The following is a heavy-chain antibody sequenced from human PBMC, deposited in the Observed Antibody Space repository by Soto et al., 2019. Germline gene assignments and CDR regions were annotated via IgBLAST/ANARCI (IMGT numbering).Heavy chain of an antibody. CDR2: ISATGGSA. Sequence: EVQLLQSGGGLVQPGGSLRLSCVASGFTFSSYAMNWVRQAPGKGPEWVSSISATGGSAYYADSVKGRFTISRDNSKNTLYLQMDSLIADDTAVYYCARDRGYSGYDREVFDFWGQGTLVTVSS. CDR3: ARDRGYSGYDREVFDF. J-gene: IGHJ4*02. V-gene: IGHV3-23*01. D-gene: IGHD5-12*01. CDR1: GFTFSSYA.